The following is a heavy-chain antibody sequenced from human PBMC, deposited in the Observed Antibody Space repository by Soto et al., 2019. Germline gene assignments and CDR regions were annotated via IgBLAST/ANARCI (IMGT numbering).Heavy chain of an antibody. Sequence: SETLSLTCTVSGDSISGGASFWSWIRQPPGKGLEWIANVYYSGSSYYNASLKSRLTISVDTTKTQFSLQLKSMTAADTAVYYCAKLSCTSSTCYFPGWFDPWGQGTLVTVSS. D-gene: IGHD2-2*01. CDR3: AKLSCTSSTCYFPGWFDP. V-gene: IGHV4-31*03. J-gene: IGHJ5*02. CDR1: GDSISGGASF. CDR2: VYYSGSS.